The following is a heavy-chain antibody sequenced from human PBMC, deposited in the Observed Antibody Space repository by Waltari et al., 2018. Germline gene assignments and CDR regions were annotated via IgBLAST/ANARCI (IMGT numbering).Heavy chain of an antibody. CDR2: LYDDGSNK. Sequence: QVQLVESGGGVVQPGESLRLSCAVSGFPFSSYDMHWLRQAQGKGFEWVALLYDDGSNKYYADSVKGRFTVSRDNSKDTLYLQMNSLRPEDTAMYYCAKDPRSRADYLAHFEYWGQGTLVTVSS. V-gene: IGHV3-30*18. CDR3: AKDPRSRADYLAHFEY. D-gene: IGHD4-17*01. J-gene: IGHJ4*02. CDR1: GFPFSSYD.